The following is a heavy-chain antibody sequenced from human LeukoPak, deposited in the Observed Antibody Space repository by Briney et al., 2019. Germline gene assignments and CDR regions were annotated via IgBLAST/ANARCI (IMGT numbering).Heavy chain of an antibody. Sequence: GGSLRLSCAASGFTVSSNYMTWVRQAPGKGLGWVSGITSSGGNTYHADSVEGRFTISRDNAKDSLYLQMNSLRAEDTAVYYCARAASTGTVDYWGQGTLVSVSS. V-gene: IGHV3-21*01. CDR1: GFTVSSNY. D-gene: IGHD6-13*01. CDR2: ITSSGGNT. J-gene: IGHJ4*02. CDR3: ARAASTGTVDY.